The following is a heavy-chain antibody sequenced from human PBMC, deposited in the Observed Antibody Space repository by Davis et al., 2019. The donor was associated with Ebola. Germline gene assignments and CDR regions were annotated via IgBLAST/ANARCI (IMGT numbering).Heavy chain of an antibody. CDR2: ISGSGGST. Sequence: GESLKISCAASGFTFSSYAMSWVRQAPGKGLEWVSAISGSGGSTYYADSVKGRFTISRDNSKNTLYLQMNSLRAEDTAVYYCARVLITMVQGVTLRPYYYYYYGMDVWGQGTTVTVSS. D-gene: IGHD3-10*01. J-gene: IGHJ6*02. CDR1: GFTFSSYA. CDR3: ARVLITMVQGVTLRPYYYYYYGMDV. V-gene: IGHV3-23*01.